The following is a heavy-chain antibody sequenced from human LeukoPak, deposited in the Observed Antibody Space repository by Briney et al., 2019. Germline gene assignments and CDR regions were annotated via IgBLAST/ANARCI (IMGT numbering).Heavy chain of an antibody. Sequence: SVKVSCKASGGTFSSYAISWVRQAPGQGLEWMGGIIPIFGTANYAQKFQGRVTITADESTSTAYMELSSLRSEDTAVYYCATERDYYDSRGLDYWGQGTLVTVSS. D-gene: IGHD3-22*01. CDR1: GGTFSSYA. V-gene: IGHV1-69*13. CDR3: ATERDYYDSRGLDY. CDR2: IIPIFGTA. J-gene: IGHJ4*02.